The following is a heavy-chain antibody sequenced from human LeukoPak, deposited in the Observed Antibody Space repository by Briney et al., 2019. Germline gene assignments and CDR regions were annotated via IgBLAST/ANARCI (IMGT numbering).Heavy chain of an antibody. CDR2: ISYDGSNK. V-gene: IGHV3-30*18. D-gene: IGHD3-10*01. J-gene: IGHJ4*02. CDR1: GHTFTNYH. CDR3: AKDSALFGIDY. Sequence: SCKASGHTFTNYHLHWVRQAPGKGLEWVAVISYDGSNKYYADSVKGRFTISRDNSKNTLYLQMNSLRAEDTAVYYCAKDSALFGIDYWGQGTLVTVSS.